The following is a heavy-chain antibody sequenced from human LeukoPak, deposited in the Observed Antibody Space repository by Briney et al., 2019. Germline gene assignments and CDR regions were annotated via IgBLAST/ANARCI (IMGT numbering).Heavy chain of an antibody. V-gene: IGHV3-23*01. CDR3: AKDSDYDSSGPLGY. Sequence: PGGSLRLSCAASGFTFSSYAVSWVRQAPGKGLEWVSAISGSGGSTYYADSVKGRFTISRDNSKNTLYLQMNSLRAEDTAVYYCAKDSDYDSSGPLGYWGQGTLVTVSS. CDR2: ISGSGGST. J-gene: IGHJ4*02. D-gene: IGHD3-22*01. CDR1: GFTFSSYA.